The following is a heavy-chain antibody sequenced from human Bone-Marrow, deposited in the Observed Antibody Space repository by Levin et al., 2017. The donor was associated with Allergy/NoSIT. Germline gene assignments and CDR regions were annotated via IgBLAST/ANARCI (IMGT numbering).Heavy chain of an antibody. CDR3: ARGLEYSGLP. CDR1: GFTFSSYS. Sequence: NPGESLKISCAASGFTFSSYSMNWVRQAPGKGLNWVSSITSSSSYIYYADSVKGRFTITRDNAKNSLYLQMNSLRAEDTAVYYCARGLEYSGLPWGQGTLVIVSS. CDR2: ITSSSSYI. D-gene: IGHD5-12*01. V-gene: IGHV3-21*01. J-gene: IGHJ5*02.